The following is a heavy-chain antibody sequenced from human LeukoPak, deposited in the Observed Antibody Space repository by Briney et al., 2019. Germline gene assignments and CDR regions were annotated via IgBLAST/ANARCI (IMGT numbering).Heavy chain of an antibody. CDR1: GFTFSSYA. CDR2: ISYDGSNK. V-gene: IGHV3-30-3*01. D-gene: IGHD4-11*01. CDR3: ARDGSNYGVLDY. J-gene: IGHJ4*02. Sequence: GGSLRLSCAASGFTFSSYAMRWVRQAPGKGLEWVAVISYDGSNKYYADSVKGRFTISRDNSKNTLYLQMNSLRAEDTAVYYCARDGSNYGVLDYWGQGTLVTVSS.